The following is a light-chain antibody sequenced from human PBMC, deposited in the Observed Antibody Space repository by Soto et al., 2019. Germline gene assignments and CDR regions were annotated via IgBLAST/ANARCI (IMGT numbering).Light chain of an antibody. CDR2: GAS. Sequence: EIVMTQSPDTMSVSPGEGATLSCRASERISNNLAWYQQKPGQAPRLLIYGASTRATGIPARFSGSGSGTEFTLTISSLQSEDFAVYYCQQYNNWPKTFGQGTKVDIK. CDR1: ERISNN. V-gene: IGKV3-15*01. CDR3: QQYNNWPKT. J-gene: IGKJ1*01.